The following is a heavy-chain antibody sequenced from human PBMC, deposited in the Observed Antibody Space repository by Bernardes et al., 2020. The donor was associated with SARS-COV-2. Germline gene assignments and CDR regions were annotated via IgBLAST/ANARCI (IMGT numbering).Heavy chain of an antibody. CDR2: ISYDGSNK. D-gene: IGHD2-15*01. CDR1: GFTFSSYA. V-gene: IGHV3-30-3*01. J-gene: IGHJ6*02. CDR3: ASDPSVAATTTHYYGMDV. Sequence: GGSLRRSCAASGFTFSSYAMHWVRQAPGKGLEWVAVISYDGSNKYYADSVKGRFTISRDNSKNTLYLQMNSLRAEDTAVYYCASDPSVAATTTHYYGMDVWGQGTTVTVSS.